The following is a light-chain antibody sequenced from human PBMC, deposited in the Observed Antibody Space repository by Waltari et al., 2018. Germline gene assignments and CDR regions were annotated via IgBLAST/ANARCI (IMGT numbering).Light chain of an antibody. V-gene: IGLV2-23*01. CDR3: CSYAVSSGVV. CDR2: GRS. J-gene: IGLJ3*02. CDR1: RSDVGSFKL. Sequence: QSALTQPASVSGPPGQSLTISCTATRSDVGSFKLVAWYQLHPGKATKLMIHGRSERPSGVSNLFSGSSSGNAAALRVSVLQAEDEADYYCCSYAVSSGVVFGGVTKLTVL.